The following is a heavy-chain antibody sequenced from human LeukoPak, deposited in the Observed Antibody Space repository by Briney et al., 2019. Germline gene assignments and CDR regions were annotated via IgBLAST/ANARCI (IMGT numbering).Heavy chain of an antibody. Sequence: PSECLSLTCSVYGGSVSGYDGSWIRQPPGKGLEWIGEINHSGSTNYNPSLKSRVTISVDTSKNQFSLKLSSVTAANTAVYYCASVALDVWGKGTTVTVSS. CDR3: ASVALDV. V-gene: IGHV4-34*01. CDR2: INHSGST. CDR1: GGSVSGYD. J-gene: IGHJ6*04.